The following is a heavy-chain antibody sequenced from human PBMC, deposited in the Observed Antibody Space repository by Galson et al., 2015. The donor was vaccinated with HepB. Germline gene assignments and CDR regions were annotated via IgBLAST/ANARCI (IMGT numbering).Heavy chain of an antibody. J-gene: IGHJ4*02. D-gene: IGHD3-3*01. CDR2: FECEHGGT. CDR1: GYARSELY. CDR3: AIDPIGVDFFDR. Sequence: SVKVSCKVSGYARSELYIHWVRQAPGHGLEWIGCFECEHGGTVHAPRFQGRVTLTGDTSTHTAYMELSSLTSDDTATYYCAIDPIGVDFFDRWGQGTLVIVSS. V-gene: IGHV1-24*01.